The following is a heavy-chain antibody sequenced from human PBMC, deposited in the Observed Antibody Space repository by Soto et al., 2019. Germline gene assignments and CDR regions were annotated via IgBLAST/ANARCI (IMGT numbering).Heavy chain of an antibody. D-gene: IGHD6-13*01. J-gene: IGHJ5*02. Sequence: PSETLSLTCTVSGGSISSGDYYWSWIRQPPGKGLEWIGHIYYSGSTYYNPSLKSRVTISVDTSKNQFSLKLSSVTAADTAVYYCARVFSDSSSFFDPWGQGTLVTVSS. V-gene: IGHV4-30-4*01. CDR1: GGSISSGDYY. CDR3: ARVFSDSSSFFDP. CDR2: IYYSGST.